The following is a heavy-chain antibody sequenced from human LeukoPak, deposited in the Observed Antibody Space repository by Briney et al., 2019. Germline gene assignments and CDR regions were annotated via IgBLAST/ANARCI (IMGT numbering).Heavy chain of an antibody. CDR1: GFTFATYA. D-gene: IGHD6-13*01. J-gene: IGHJ6*02. V-gene: IGHV3-30*04. Sequence: GGSLRLSCVVSGFTFATYAVHWVRQAPGEGLEWVAVMSYDGNDKYYADSVKGRFTISGDISKNTLFLHVDSLRPEDTAVYYCASGGSAAAGSWGMDVWGQGTTVTVSS. CDR3: ASGGSAAAGSWGMDV. CDR2: MSYDGNDK.